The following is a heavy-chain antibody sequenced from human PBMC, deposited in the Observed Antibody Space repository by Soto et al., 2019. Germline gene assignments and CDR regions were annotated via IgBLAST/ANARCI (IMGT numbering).Heavy chain of an antibody. Sequence: QVLLEQSGAEVKRAGASVKVSCKASGYTFISYGIAWVRQAPGQGLEWVGWISTYNGNTKYAQKFQDRVTMTTDTSTSTXXXXXXXXXXXXXXXXXXXRAGYSTSWVGILATGVHGVEIDYWGQGTLVTVSS. CDR1: GYTFISYG. CDR3: XRAGYSTSWVGILATGVHGVEIDY. V-gene: IGHV1-18*01. J-gene: IGHJ4*02. CDR2: ISTYNGNT. D-gene: IGHD6-13*01.